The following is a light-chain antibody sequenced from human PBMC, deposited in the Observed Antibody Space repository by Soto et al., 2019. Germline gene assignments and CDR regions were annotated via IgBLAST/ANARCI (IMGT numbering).Light chain of an antibody. Sequence: DIQLTQSPSFLSASVGDRVTITCRASQGISSYLAWYQQKPGKAHKLLIYAASTLQSGVPSRFSGSGSGTEFTLTISSLQPEDFATYYCQQLNSYRLAFGPGTKVDIK. CDR1: QGISSY. V-gene: IGKV1-9*01. CDR3: QQLNSYRLA. CDR2: AAS. J-gene: IGKJ3*01.